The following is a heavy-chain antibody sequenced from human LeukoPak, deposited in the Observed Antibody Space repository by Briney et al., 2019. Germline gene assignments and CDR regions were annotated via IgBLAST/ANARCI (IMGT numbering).Heavy chain of an antibody. Sequence: ASVKVSCKASGYTFTGYYMHWVRQAPGQGLEWMGRINPNSGGTNYAQKFQGRVTMTRDTSISTAYMELSRLRSDDTAMYYCARYYGSGRYVDYWGQGTLVTVSS. CDR2: INPNSGGT. CDR1: GYTFTGYY. D-gene: IGHD3-10*01. V-gene: IGHV1-2*06. CDR3: ARYYGSGRYVDY. J-gene: IGHJ4*02.